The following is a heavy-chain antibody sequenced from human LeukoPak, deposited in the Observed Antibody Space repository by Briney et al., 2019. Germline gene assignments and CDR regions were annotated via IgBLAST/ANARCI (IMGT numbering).Heavy chain of an antibody. CDR3: AREERYCSSTSCAY. CDR2: IYYSGST. CDR1: GGSISSGDYS. J-gene: IGHJ4*02. Sequence: SETLSLTCTVSGGSISSGDYSWSWIRQPPGKGLEWIGYIYYSGSTYYNPSLKSRVTISVDTSKNQFSLKLSSVTAADTAVYYCAREERYCSSTSCAYWGQGTLVTVSS. D-gene: IGHD2-2*01. V-gene: IGHV4-30-4*01.